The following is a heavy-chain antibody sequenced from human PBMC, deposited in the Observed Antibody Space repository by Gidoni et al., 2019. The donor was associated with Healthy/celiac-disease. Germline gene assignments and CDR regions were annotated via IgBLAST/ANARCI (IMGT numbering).Heavy chain of an antibody. V-gene: IGHV3-23*01. D-gene: IGHD4-17*01. Sequence: EVQLLESGGGLVQPGGSLRLSCAASGFPFSSYAMSWVRQAPGKGLEWVSAISGSGGSTYYADSVKGRFTISRDNSKNTLYLQMNSLRAEDTAVYYCAKDQYSLYGFDYWGQGTLVTVSS. CDR3: AKDQYSLYGFDY. CDR2: ISGSGGST. J-gene: IGHJ4*02. CDR1: GFPFSSYA.